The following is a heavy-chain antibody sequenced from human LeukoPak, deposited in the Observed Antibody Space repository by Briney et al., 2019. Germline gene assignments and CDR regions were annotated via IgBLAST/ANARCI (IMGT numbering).Heavy chain of an antibody. CDR3: VKSPGGSGIAYGLDV. Sequence: GGSLRLSCAASGFNFSNYALNLVRQAPGKGLEWVSCISYSGSTHYTDSVKDRFTISRNNPKNTLNLKMNSLRTDDTAVYSGVKSPGGSGIAYGLDVWGQGTTVTVSS. CDR2: ISYSGST. J-gene: IGHJ6*02. D-gene: IGHD6-13*01. CDR1: GFNFSNYA. V-gene: IGHV3-23*01.